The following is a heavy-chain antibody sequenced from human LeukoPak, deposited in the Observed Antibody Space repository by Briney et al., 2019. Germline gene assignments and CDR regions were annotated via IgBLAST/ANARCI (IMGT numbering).Heavy chain of an antibody. V-gene: IGHV3-11*01. CDR3: ARDKTPYSSGWTFDY. J-gene: IGHJ4*02. CDR2: ISSSGSTI. CDR1: GFTFSDYY. Sequence: PGGSLRLSCAASGFTFSDYYMSWIRQAPGKGLEWVSYISSSGSTIYYADSVKGRFTISRDNAKNSLYLQMNSLRAEDTAVYYCARDKTPYSSGWTFDYWGQGTLVTVSS. D-gene: IGHD6-19*01.